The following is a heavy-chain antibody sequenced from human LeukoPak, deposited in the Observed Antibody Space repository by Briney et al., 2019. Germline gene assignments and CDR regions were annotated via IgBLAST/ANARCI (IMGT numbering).Heavy chain of an antibody. Sequence: SETLSLTCTVSGGSISNYYWSWIRQPAGKGLEWIGRINPSGSTNYNRSLKTRVTMSVDTSKTQFSLKVRSVTAADTAVYYCARGLGLDPWGQGTLVTVSS. CDR1: GGSISNYY. V-gene: IGHV4-4*07. J-gene: IGHJ5*02. CDR2: INPSGST. CDR3: ARGLGLDP.